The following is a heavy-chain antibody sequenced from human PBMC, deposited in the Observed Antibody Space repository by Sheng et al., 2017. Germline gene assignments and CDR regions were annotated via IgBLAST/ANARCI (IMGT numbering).Heavy chain of an antibody. J-gene: IGHJ3*02. V-gene: IGHV1-69*04. CDR3: ARPSQLGILDAFDI. CDR1: GGTFSSYA. CDR2: IIPILGIA. Sequence: QVQLVQSGAEVKKPGSSVKVSCKASGGTFSSYAISWVRQAPGQGLEWMGGIIPILGIANYAQKFQGRVTITADKSTSTAYMELSSLRSEDTAVYYCARPSQLGILDAFDILGPRGLMVTVVF. D-gene: IGHD7-27*01.